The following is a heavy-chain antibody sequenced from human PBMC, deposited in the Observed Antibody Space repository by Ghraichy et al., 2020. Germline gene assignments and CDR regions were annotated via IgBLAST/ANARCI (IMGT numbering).Heavy chain of an antibody. CDR3: ARDPLGLNYLDV. CDR1: GDTFSDSY. Sequence: ASVKVSCKASGDTFSDSYVRWVRQAPGQGLEWVGMINPLGGTTTYAQKFRGRVIMTRDTSTSTVYMELSSLRSEDTAVYYCARDPLGLNYLDVWGKGTTVTVSS. D-gene: IGHD4/OR15-4a*01. V-gene: IGHV1-46*01. CDR2: INPLGGTT. J-gene: IGHJ6*04.